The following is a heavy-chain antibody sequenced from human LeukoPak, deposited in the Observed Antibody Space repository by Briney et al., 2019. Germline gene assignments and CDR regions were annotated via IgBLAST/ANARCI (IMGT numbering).Heavy chain of an antibody. CDR1: GYTFTSYG. D-gene: IGHD2-2*01. CDR3: ARGCERSSTSCYSDY. Sequence: ASVKVSCKASGYTFTSYGISWVRQAPGQGLEWMGWMNPNSGNTGYAQKFQGRVTMTRNTSISTAYMELSSLRSEDTAVYYCARGCERSSTSCYSDYWGQGTLVTVSS. J-gene: IGHJ4*02. CDR2: MNPNSGNT. V-gene: IGHV1-8*02.